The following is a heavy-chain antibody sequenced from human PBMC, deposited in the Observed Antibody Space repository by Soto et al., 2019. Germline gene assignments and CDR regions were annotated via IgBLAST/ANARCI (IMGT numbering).Heavy chain of an antibody. CDR2: IYYSGST. V-gene: IGHV4-59*08. Sequence: SETLSLTCTVSGGSISSYYWSWIRQPPGKGLEWIGYIYYSGSTNYNPSLKSRVTISVDTSKNQFSLKLSSVTAADTAVYYCATHHPTTDWFDPWGQGTLVTVSS. CDR1: GGSISSYY. D-gene: IGHD4-17*01. CDR3: ATHHPTTDWFDP. J-gene: IGHJ5*02.